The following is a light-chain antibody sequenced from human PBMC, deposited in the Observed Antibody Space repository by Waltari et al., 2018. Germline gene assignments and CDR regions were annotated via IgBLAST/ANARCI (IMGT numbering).Light chain of an antibody. J-gene: IGLJ3*02. CDR3: QSYDTSLREMV. Sequence: QSVLTQPPSASGAPGQTVTISCTGSNSNIGAGYYVHWYQHLPGRAPKRLIDRDYNRPSGVPGRIAGAKSGNSASLAITGLQADDEGDYYCQSYDTSLREMVFGGGTRLTVL. V-gene: IGLV1-40*01. CDR1: NSNIGAGYY. CDR2: RDY.